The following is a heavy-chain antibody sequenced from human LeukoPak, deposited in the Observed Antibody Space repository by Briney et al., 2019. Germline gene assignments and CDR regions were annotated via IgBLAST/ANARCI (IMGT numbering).Heavy chain of an antibody. V-gene: IGHV4-34*01. CDR3: HQYCGGDCPLYYYYGMDV. D-gene: IGHD2-21*02. Sequence: SETLSLTCAVYGGSFSGYYWSWIRQPPGKGLEWIGEINRSGSTNYNPSLKSRVTISVDTSKNQFSLKLSSVTAADTAVYYCHQYCGGDCPLYYYYGMDVWGQGTTVTVSS. J-gene: IGHJ6*02. CDR1: GGSFSGYY. CDR2: INRSGST.